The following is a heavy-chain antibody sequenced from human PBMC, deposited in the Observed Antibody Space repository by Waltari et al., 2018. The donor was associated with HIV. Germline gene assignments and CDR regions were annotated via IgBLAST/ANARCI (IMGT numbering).Heavy chain of an antibody. CDR2: ISDDGINK. CDR3: AKDFGSGYASDNWFGT. CDR1: GFTFSSYG. J-gene: IGHJ5*02. V-gene: IGHV3-30*18. D-gene: IGHD5-12*01. Sequence: QVQLVESGGGVVQPGRSLRLSCEASGFTFSSYGLHWVRQAPGKGLEWVASISDDGINKKYAASVKGRFTISRDNSKNRLSLQINGLKPEDTAVFYCAKDFGSGYASDNWFGTWGQGTLVIVSS.